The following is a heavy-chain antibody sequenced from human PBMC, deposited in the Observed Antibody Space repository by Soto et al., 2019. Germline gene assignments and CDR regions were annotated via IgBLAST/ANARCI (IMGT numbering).Heavy chain of an antibody. CDR1: GFTFSSYG. CDR3: ARAPKIWFPDY. CDR2: IWYDGSNK. J-gene: IGHJ4*02. Sequence: GGSLRLSCAASGFTFSSYGMHWVRQAPGKGLEWVAVIWYDGSNKYYADSVKGRFTISRDNSKNTLYLQMNSLRAEDTAVYYCARAPKIWFPDYWGQGTLVTVSS. D-gene: IGHD3-10*01. V-gene: IGHV3-33*01.